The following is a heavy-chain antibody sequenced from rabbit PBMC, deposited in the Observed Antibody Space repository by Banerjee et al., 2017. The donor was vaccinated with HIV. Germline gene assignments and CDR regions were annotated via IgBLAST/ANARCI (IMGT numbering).Heavy chain of an antibody. Sequence: QEQLEESGGDLVKPEGSLTLTCTASGFSFSIYYYMCWVRQAPGKGLEWIACIYGGSSGNTYYANWAKGRFTISKTSSTTVTLQMTSLTAADTATYFCARWYAGGERYGYTFNLWGQGTLVTVS. V-gene: IGHV1S45*01. CDR2: IYGGSSGNT. D-gene: IGHD6-1*01. CDR1: GFSFSIYYY. J-gene: IGHJ4*01. CDR3: ARWYAGGERYGYTFNL.